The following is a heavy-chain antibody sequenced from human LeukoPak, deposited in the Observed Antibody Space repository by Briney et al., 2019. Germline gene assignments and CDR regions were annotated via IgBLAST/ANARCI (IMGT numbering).Heavy chain of an antibody. D-gene: IGHD3-10*01. Sequence: GGSLRLSCAASGFTFSSFGMSWVRQAPGKGLQWVAGISGSGRDTYSAESVKGRFTISRDNVNNTVFLQMNSLRAEDTAIYYCVKEYTGSFYNFENWFDPWGQGTVVTVSP. CDR3: VKEYTGSFYNFENWFDP. J-gene: IGHJ5*02. CDR2: ISGSGRDT. CDR1: GFTFSSFG. V-gene: IGHV3-23*01.